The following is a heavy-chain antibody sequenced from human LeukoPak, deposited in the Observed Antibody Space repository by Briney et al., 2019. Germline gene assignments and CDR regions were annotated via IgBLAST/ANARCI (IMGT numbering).Heavy chain of an antibody. D-gene: IGHD3-10*02. J-gene: IGHJ6*04. V-gene: IGHV3-21*01. CDR1: GFTFSSYS. CDR3: AELGITMIGGV. Sequence: GGSLRLSCAASGFTFSSYSMNWVRQAPGKGLEWVSSISSSSSYIYYADSVKGRFTISRDNAKNSLYLQLNSLRAEDTAIYYCAELGITMIGGVWGKGTTVTISS. CDR2: ISSSSSYI.